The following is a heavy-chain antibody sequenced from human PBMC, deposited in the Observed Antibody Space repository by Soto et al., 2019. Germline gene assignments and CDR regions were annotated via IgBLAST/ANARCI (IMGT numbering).Heavy chain of an antibody. J-gene: IGHJ3*02. CDR2: IHHSGRT. D-gene: IGHD2-2*01. CDR3: ARGECSSNYCFTRWALDI. Sequence: PSETLSLTCAVYGGSFSGYYWTWIRQTPGKGLEWIGEIHHSGRTNYNPSLKSRVSISADTSKTQFSLNPTSVTAADTAVYYCARGECSSNYCFTRWALDIWGQGTVVTVSS. CDR1: GGSFSGYY. V-gene: IGHV4-34*01.